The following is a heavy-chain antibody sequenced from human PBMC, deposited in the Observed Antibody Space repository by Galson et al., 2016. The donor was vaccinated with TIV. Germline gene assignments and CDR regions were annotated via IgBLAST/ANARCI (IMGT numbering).Heavy chain of an antibody. CDR2: INWNGAGT. D-gene: IGHD3-16*01. CDR3: VRDRLGWH. V-gene: IGHV3-20*04. Sequence: SLRLSCAASGFIFDDYDMNWVRQAPGKGLEWVSGINWNGAGTSYADSVKGRFTISRDSAKNSLSLQMNSLRADDTAVYYCVRDRLGWHWGQGTLVTVSS. CDR1: GFIFDDYD. J-gene: IGHJ1*01.